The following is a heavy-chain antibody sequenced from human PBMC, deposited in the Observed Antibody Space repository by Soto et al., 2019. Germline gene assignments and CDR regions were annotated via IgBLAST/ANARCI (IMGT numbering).Heavy chain of an antibody. D-gene: IGHD3-16*01. V-gene: IGHV1-18*01. CDR2: ISAYNGHT. CDR3: AREGGGTYPLGY. J-gene: IGHJ4*02. Sequence: QVQLVQSGPEVKKPGASVKVSCKASGYTFTNYGFNWVRQAPGQGLESMGWISAYNGHTKYSQILQGRVTMTTDTSTSTAYMELRSLTSDDTAVYYCAREGGGTYPLGYWGQGTLVTVSS. CDR1: GYTFTNYG.